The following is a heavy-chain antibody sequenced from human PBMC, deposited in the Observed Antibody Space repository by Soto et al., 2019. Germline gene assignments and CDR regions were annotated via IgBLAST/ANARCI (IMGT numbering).Heavy chain of an antibody. D-gene: IGHD5-12*01. V-gene: IGHV4-34*01. CDR1: GGSFSGYY. CDR3: ARGFKDIVATIHLDY. J-gene: IGHJ4*02. CDR2: INHSGST. Sequence: SETLSLTCAVYGGSFSGYYWSWIRQPPGKGPEWIGEINHSGSTNYNPSLKSRVTISVDTSKNQFSLKLSSVTAADTAVYYCARGFKDIVATIHLDYWGQGTLVTVSS.